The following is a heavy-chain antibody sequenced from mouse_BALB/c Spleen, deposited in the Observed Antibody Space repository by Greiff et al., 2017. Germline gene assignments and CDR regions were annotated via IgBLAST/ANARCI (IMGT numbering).Heavy chain of an antibody. CDR1: GYTFTDYA. Sequence: QVHVKQSGAELVRPGVSVKISCKGSGYTFTDYAMHWVKQSHAKSLEWIGVISSYYGDASYNQKFKGKATMTVDKSSSTAYMELARLTSEDSAIYYCARHYGTGYAMDYWGQGTSVTVSS. V-gene: IGHV1S137*01. CDR3: ARHYGTGYAMDY. D-gene: IGHD1-1*01. CDR2: ISSYYGDA. J-gene: IGHJ4*01.